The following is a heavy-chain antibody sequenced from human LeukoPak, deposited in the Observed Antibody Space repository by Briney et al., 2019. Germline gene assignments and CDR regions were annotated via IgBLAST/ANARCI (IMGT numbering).Heavy chain of an antibody. CDR1: GFTFSSYE. CDR3: ARRSALIHYYYDSSGYYFDY. V-gene: IGHV3-48*03. CDR2: ISSSSSTI. J-gene: IGHJ4*02. D-gene: IGHD3-22*01. Sequence: GGSLRLSCAASGFTFSSYEMNWVRQAPGKGLEWVSYISSSSSTIYYADSVKGRFTISRDNAKNSLYLQMNSLRAEDTAVYYCARRSALIHYYYDSSGYYFDYWGQGTLVTVSS.